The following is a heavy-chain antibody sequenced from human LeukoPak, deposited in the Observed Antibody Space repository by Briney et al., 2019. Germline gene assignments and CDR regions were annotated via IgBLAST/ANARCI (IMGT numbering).Heavy chain of an antibody. Sequence: GGSLRLSCAASGFTFSSYAMSWVRQAPGKGLEWVSAISGSGGSTYYADSVKGRFTISRDNSKNTLYLQMDSLRAEDTAVYYCAKDGYSSGWYSPTGHYFDYWGQGTLVTVSS. CDR3: AKDGYSSGWYSPTGHYFDY. CDR2: ISGSGGST. CDR1: GFTFSSYA. V-gene: IGHV3-23*01. D-gene: IGHD6-19*01. J-gene: IGHJ4*02.